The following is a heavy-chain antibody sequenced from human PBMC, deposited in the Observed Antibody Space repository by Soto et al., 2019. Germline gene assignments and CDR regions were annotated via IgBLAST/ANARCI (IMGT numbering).Heavy chain of an antibody. Sequence: GGSLRLSCAASGFTSSSYAMSWVRQAPGKGLEWVSAISGSGGSTYYPDSVKGRFTISRDNSKNTLYLQMNSLRAEDTAVYYCAKCAKVGATTDIDYWGQGTLVTVSS. CDR2: ISGSGGST. V-gene: IGHV3-23*01. J-gene: IGHJ4*02. CDR1: GFTSSSYA. D-gene: IGHD1-26*01. CDR3: AKCAKVGATTDIDY.